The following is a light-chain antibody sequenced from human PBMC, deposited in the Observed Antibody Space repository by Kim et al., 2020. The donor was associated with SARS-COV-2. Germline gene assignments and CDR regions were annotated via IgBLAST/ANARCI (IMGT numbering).Light chain of an antibody. CDR2: GKN. Sequence: SSELTQDPAVSVALGQTVRITCQGDSLRSYYASWYQQKPGQAPVLVIYGKNNRPSGIPDRFSGSSSGNTASLTITGAQAEDEADYSCNSRDSSGNHLLVV. J-gene: IGLJ2*01. CDR1: SLRSYY. CDR3: NSRDSSGNHLLVV. V-gene: IGLV3-19*01.